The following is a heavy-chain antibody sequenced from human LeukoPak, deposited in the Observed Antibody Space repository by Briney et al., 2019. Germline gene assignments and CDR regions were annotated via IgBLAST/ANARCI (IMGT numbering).Heavy chain of an antibody. D-gene: IGHD4-11*01. CDR1: GFTFSSYA. Sequence: GGSLRVSCAASGFTFSSYAMSWVRLAPGKGLEWVSTVSGNGATTYYADSVKGRFTISRDNSKNTLDLQMSSLRAEATAIYFCARVPHPTYYFDYWGRGTLVTVSS. V-gene: IGHV3-23*01. CDR2: VSGNGATT. J-gene: IGHJ4*02. CDR3: ARVPHPTYYFDY.